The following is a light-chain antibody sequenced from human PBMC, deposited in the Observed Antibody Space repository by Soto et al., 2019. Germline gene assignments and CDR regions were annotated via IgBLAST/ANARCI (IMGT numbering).Light chain of an antibody. Sequence: DIQMTQSPSSLSASVGDRVTITCRASQSISSYLNWYQQIPGKAPKVLIYATSSLQSGVTSRFSGSGSGTEFTLTISSLQPEDFATYYCQQSYSLPQTFGQGTRLEIK. CDR2: ATS. CDR3: QQSYSLPQT. V-gene: IGKV1-39*01. CDR1: QSISSY. J-gene: IGKJ2*01.